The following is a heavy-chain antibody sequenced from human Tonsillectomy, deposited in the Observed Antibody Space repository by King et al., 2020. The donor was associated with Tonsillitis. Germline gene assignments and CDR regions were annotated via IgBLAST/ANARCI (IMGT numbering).Heavy chain of an antibody. CDR1: GFTFDDYT. J-gene: IGHJ4*02. CDR2: ISWDGGST. CDR3: AKDKHSQLYIAAAGAFDY. V-gene: IGHV3-43*01. D-gene: IGHD6-13*01. Sequence: QLVQSGGVVVQPGGSLRLSCAASGFTFDDYTMHWVRQAPGKGLEWVSLISWDGGSTYYADSVKGRFTISRDNSKNSLYLQMNSLRTEDTALYYCAKDKHSQLYIAAAGAFDYWGQGTLVTVSS.